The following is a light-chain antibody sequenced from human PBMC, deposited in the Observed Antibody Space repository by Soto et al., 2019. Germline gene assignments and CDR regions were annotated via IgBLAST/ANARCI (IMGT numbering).Light chain of an antibody. V-gene: IGLV1-44*01. J-gene: IGLJ1*01. CDR1: TSNIGRST. Sequence: QSFLTQPPSASWTPGQRVTIPCSGNTSNIGRSTVSWYQQFPGAAPKLLIYSNTQRPLGVPVRFSGSKSDTSASLAISGLQSEDEADYYCATWNDGIFVFGIGTKVTVL. CDR2: SNT. CDR3: ATWNDGIFV.